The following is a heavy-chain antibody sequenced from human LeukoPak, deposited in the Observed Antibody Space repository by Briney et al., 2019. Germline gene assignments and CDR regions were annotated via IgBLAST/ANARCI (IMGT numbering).Heavy chain of an antibody. CDR2: INPKSGDT. CDR1: GYRFSDNY. D-gene: IGHD3-22*01. CDR3: ARGKDDSTGHYDAFDI. J-gene: IGHJ3*02. Sequence: ASVTVSCKASGYRFSDNYVHWVRQAPGQGLEHMGWINPKSGDTHFSQRFKGRVTMTTDTSINTAYMEMRKLRSDDTAVYYCARGKDDSTGHYDAFDIWGHGTMVTVSS. V-gene: IGHV1-2*02.